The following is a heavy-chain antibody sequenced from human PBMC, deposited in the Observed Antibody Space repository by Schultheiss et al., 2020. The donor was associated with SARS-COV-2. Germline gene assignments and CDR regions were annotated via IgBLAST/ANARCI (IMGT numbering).Heavy chain of an antibody. CDR2: IYHSGST. Sequence: SETLSLTCAVSGYSISSGYYWGWIRQPPGKGLEWIGNIYHSGSTYYNPSLKSRVTISVDTSKNQFSLQLNSVTPEDTAVYYCARDQSFGDCYDYWGQGTLVTVSS. J-gene: IGHJ4*02. V-gene: IGHV4-38-2*02. D-gene: IGHD3-3*01. CDR1: GYSISSGYY. CDR3: ARDQSFGDCYDY.